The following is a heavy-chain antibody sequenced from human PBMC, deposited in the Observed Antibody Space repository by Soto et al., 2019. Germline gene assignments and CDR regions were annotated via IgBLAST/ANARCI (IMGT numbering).Heavy chain of an antibody. V-gene: IGHV4-39*01. CDR2: IYYSGST. CDR3: ARQQDYIWGSYRYSGYYFDY. CDR1: GGSISSSSYY. D-gene: IGHD3-16*02. J-gene: IGHJ4*02. Sequence: SETLSLTCTVSGGSISSSSYYWGWIRQPPGKGLEWIGSIYYSGSTYYNPSLKSRVTISVDTSKNQFSLKLSSVTAADTAVYYCARQQDYIWGSYRYSGYYFDYWGQGTLVTVSS.